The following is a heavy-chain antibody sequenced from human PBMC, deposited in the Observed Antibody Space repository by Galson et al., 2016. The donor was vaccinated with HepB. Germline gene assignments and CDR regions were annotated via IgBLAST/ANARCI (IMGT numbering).Heavy chain of an antibody. CDR3: VRVIRATAGSGY. CDR2: ISNSGGTT. CDR1: GFTFSNYA. J-gene: IGHJ4*02. D-gene: IGHD3-10*01. Sequence: SLRLSCAASGFTFSNYAMNWVRQAPGKGLEYVSGISNSGGTTYHADSVKGRFTISRDNSKNTLYLQMTSLRPEDTGVYYCVRVIRATAGSGYWGQGTLVTVSS. V-gene: IGHV3-64D*06.